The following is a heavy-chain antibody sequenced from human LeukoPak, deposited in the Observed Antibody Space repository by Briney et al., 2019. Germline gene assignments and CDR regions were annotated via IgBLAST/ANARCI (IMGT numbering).Heavy chain of an antibody. Sequence: GASVKVSCKASGGTFSSYAISWVRQAPGQGLEWMGGIIPIFGTANYAQKFQGRVTITADESTSTAYMELSSLRSEDTAVYYWARAAWLWRMTYYGFNWGQGNLFTVSS. CDR2: IIPIFGTA. CDR1: GGTFSSYA. D-gene: IGHD3-10*01. V-gene: IGHV1-69*13. J-gene: IGHJ4*02. CDR3: ARAAWLWRMTYYGFN.